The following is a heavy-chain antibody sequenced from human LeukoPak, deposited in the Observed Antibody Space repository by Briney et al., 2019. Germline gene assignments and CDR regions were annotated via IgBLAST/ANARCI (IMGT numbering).Heavy chain of an antibody. V-gene: IGHV3-48*04. CDR1: GFTFSSYW. CDR3: ASSVRGVMGFWFDP. D-gene: IGHD3-10*01. J-gene: IGHJ5*02. Sequence: GGSLRLSCAASGFTFSSYWMSWVRQAPGKGLEWVSYISSSGRTVYYTDSVKGRFTMSRDNAKNSLYLQMNSLGAEDTAVYFCASSVRGVMGFWFDPWGQGTLVTVSS. CDR2: ISSSGRTV.